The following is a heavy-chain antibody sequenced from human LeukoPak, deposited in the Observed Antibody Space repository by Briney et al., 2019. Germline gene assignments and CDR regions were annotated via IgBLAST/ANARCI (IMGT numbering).Heavy chain of an antibody. CDR3: ASRRAYYDFWSGYYGDY. V-gene: IGHV4-39*01. Sequence: SETLSLTCTVSGGSIISSIYYWGWIRQPPGKGLEWIGSIYYSGSTYYNPSLKSRVTISVDTSKNQFSLKLSSVTAADTAVYYCASRRAYYDFWSGYYGDYWGQGTLVTVSS. CDR2: IYYSGST. J-gene: IGHJ4*02. CDR1: GGSIISSIYY. D-gene: IGHD3-3*01.